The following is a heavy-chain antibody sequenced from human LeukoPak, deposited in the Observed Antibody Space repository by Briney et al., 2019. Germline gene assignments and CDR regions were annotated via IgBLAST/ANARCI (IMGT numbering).Heavy chain of an antibody. V-gene: IGHV3-30-3*01. CDR2: ISYDGSNK. J-gene: IGHJ2*01. Sequence: PGGFLRLSCAASGFTFSSYAMHWVRQAPGKGLEWVAVISYDGSNKYYADSVKGRFTISRDNSKNTLYLQMNSLRAEDTALYYCAKDHIIYGSTGFFDLWGRGTLITVSS. D-gene: IGHD2/OR15-2a*01. CDR3: AKDHIIYGSTGFFDL. CDR1: GFTFSSYA.